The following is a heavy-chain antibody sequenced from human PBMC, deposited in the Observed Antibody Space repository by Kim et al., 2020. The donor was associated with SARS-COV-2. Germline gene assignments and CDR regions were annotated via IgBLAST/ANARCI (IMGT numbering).Heavy chain of an antibody. Sequence: GGSLRLSCAASGFTFSSYAMSWVRQAPGKGLEWVSAISGSGGSTYYADSVKGRFTISRDNSKNTLYLQMNSLRAEDTAVYYCAKGYCSSTSCLVDYYFDYWGQGTLVTVSS. V-gene: IGHV3-23*01. CDR2: ISGSGGST. J-gene: IGHJ4*02. D-gene: IGHD2-2*01. CDR1: GFTFSSYA. CDR3: AKGYCSSTSCLVDYYFDY.